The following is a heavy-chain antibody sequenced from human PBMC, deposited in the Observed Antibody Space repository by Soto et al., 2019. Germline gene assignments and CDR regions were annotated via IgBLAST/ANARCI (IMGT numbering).Heavy chain of an antibody. J-gene: IGHJ3*02. Sequence: QVQLVQSGAEVKKPGASVKVSCKASGYTFTSYGISWVRQAPGQGLEWMGWISAYSGNTHYAQKHQGRVTTNTDTSTSTAYMEPRSLRSDDTAVYYSARDPRIAVAGAAFDIWGQGTMVTVSS. CDR1: GYTFTSYG. CDR3: ARDPRIAVAGAAFDI. D-gene: IGHD6-19*01. CDR2: ISAYSGNT. V-gene: IGHV1-18*01.